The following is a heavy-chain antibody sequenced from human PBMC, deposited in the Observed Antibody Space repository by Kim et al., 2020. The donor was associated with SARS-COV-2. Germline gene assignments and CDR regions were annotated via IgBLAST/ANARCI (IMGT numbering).Heavy chain of an antibody. D-gene: IGHD3-10*01. CDR3: ARVMDYGSAFYYYYGMDV. J-gene: IGHJ6*02. V-gene: IGHV1-3*01. CDR1: GYTFTSYA. Sequence: ASVKVSCKASGYTFTSYAMHWVRQAPGQRLEWMGWINAGNGNTKYSQKFQGRVTITRDTSASTAYMELSSLSSEDTAVYYCARVMDYGSAFYYYYGMDVWGQGTTVTVSS. CDR2: INAGNGNT.